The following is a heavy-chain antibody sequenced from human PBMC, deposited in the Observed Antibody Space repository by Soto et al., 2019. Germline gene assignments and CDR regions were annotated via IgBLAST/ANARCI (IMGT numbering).Heavy chain of an antibody. V-gene: IGHV1-18*01. J-gene: IGHJ5*02. D-gene: IGHD2-2*01. CDR3: ARVVPGAEAWFGP. CDR1: GYTFSNYG. CDR2: ISLYSDGT. Sequence: QVQLVQSGGEVKRPGASVKVSCKSSGYTFSNYGITWVRQAPGQPLEWLGWISLYSDGTNYAQKFQGRVSMTTETSTAAAFMELRSLRSDDTAVYYCARVVPGAEAWFGPWGQGTLVTVSS.